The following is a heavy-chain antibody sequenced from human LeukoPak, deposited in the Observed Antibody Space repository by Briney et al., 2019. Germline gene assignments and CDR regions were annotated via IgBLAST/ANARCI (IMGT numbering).Heavy chain of an antibody. J-gene: IGHJ4*02. V-gene: IGHV3-64*01. Sequence: PGGSLRLSCAASGFTFSSYVMHWDRQAPGKGLEYVSAISSSGDGTYYANSVKGRFTISRDNSKNTLYLQMGSLRAEDMAVYYCASSVSGFWSGYYHWGQGTLVTVSS. CDR1: GFTFSSYV. CDR2: ISSSGDGT. D-gene: IGHD3-3*01. CDR3: ASSVSGFWSGYYH.